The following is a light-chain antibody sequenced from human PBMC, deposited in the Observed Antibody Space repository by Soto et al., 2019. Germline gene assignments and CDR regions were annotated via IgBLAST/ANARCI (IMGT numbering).Light chain of an antibody. CDR1: SSNIGAGYD. V-gene: IGLV1-40*01. Sequence: HSVLTQPPSMSGAPGQRVTISCTGSSSNIGAGYDVHWYQLLPGTAPKLLIYGNTNRPSGVPDRFSGSKSGTSASLAIIGLRAEDEADYYCQSHDSSLNSWVFGGGTKLTVL. J-gene: IGLJ3*02. CDR3: QSHDSSLNSWV. CDR2: GNT.